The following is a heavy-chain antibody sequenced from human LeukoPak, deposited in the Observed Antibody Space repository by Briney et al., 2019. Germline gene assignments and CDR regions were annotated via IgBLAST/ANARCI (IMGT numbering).Heavy chain of an antibody. CDR2: IYTSGST. J-gene: IGHJ6*02. CDR3: ARDYDFWSGYYTYGMDV. Sequence: SETLSLTCTVSGGSISSYYWSWIRQPAGKGLEWIGPIYTSGSTNYNPSLKSRVTMSVDTSKNQFSLKLSSVTAADTAVYYCARDYDFWSGYYTYGMDVWGQGTTVTVSS. CDR1: GGSISSYY. D-gene: IGHD3-3*01. V-gene: IGHV4-4*07.